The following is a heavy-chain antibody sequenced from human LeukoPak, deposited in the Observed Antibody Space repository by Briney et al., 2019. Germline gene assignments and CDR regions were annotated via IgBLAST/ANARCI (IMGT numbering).Heavy chain of an antibody. CDR2: INPNSGGT. CDR3: ARSSTGTTLAYYYSGMDV. CDR1: VYSFTGHY. D-gene: IGHD1-7*01. Sequence: ASVKVSCQASVYSFTGHYMHWVRQAPAQGLEWIVWINPNSGGTNYAQKFQSRVTMTRDTSISTAYMELSRLRSHDTAVYHCARSSTGTTLAYYYSGMDVWDQGTTVTVSS. V-gene: IGHV1-2*02. J-gene: IGHJ6*02.